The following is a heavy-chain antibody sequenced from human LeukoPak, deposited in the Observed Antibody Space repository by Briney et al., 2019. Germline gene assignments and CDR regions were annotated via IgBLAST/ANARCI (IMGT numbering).Heavy chain of an antibody. D-gene: IGHD3-16*01. CDR3: AKRYVAEYYDYVWGSQDWFDP. CDR1: GFTFSMYA. J-gene: IGHJ5*02. Sequence: GGSLRLSCTASGFTFSMYAMGWVRQAPGRGLEWVSTITGSCRSTYYADSVKGRFTISRDNSKNTLYLQMNSLRAEDTAVYYCAKRYVAEYYDYVWGSQDWFDPWGQGALVTVSS. V-gene: IGHV3-23*01. CDR2: ITGSCRST.